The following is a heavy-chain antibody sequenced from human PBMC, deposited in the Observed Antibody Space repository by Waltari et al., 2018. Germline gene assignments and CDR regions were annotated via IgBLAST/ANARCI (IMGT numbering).Heavy chain of an antibody. D-gene: IGHD3-22*01. V-gene: IGHV1-69*05. CDR2: IIPSFGTA. Sequence: QVQLVQSGAEVKKPGSSVKVSCKASGGTFSSYAISWVRQAPGQGLEWMGGIIPSFGTANDAQKFQGRVTITTDESTSTAYMELSSLRSEDTAVYYCARGGGGYYYDSSGALDYWGQGTLVTVSS. CDR3: ARGGGGYYYDSSGALDY. J-gene: IGHJ4*02. CDR1: GGTFSSYA.